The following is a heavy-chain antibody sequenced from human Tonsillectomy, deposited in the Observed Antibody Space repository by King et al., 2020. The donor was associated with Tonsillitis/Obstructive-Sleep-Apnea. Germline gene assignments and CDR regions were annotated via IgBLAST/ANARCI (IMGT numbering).Heavy chain of an antibody. CDR1: GGSFSDYY. CDR3: AREGKEGYYDXXSAYFDY. V-gene: IGHV4-34*01. J-gene: IGHJ4*02. Sequence: VQLQQWGAGLLKPSETLSLTCAVYGGSFSDYYWSWIRQPPGKGLEWIGEINHSGSTNYNPSLKSRVTISVDTSKNQFSLKLSSVTAADTAVYYCAREGKEGYYDXXSAYFDYWGQGTLVTVSS. D-gene: IGHD3-3*01. CDR2: INHSGST.